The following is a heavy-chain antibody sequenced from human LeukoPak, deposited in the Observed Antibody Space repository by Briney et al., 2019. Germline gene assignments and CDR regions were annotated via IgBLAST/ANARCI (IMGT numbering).Heavy chain of an antibody. CDR1: GYTFTSYG. D-gene: IGHD2-2*01. V-gene: IGHV1-18*01. J-gene: IGHJ5*02. Sequence: ASVKVFCKASGYTFTSYGISWVRQAPGQGLEWMGWISAYNGNTNYAQKLQGRVTMTTDTSTSTAYMELRSLRSDDTAVYYCARDQDGYCSSTSWFDPWGQGTLVTVSS. CDR3: ARDQDGYCSSTSWFDP. CDR2: ISAYNGNT.